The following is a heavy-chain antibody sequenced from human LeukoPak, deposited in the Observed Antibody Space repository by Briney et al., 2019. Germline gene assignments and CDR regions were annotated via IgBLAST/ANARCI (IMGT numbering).Heavy chain of an antibody. CDR2: INHSGST. J-gene: IGHJ4*02. CDR1: GGSFSGYY. Sequence: PSETLSLTCAVYGGSFSGYYWSWIRQPPGKGLEWIGEINHSGSTNYNPSLKSRVTISVDTSKNQFSLKLSSVTAADTAVYYCARADYGLKYYFDYRGQGTLVTVSS. D-gene: IGHD4-17*01. CDR3: ARADYGLKYYFDY. V-gene: IGHV4-34*01.